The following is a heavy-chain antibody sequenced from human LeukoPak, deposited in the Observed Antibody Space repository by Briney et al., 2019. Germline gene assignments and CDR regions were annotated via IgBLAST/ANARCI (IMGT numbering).Heavy chain of an antibody. CDR3: AKSLTVTALGFDY. Sequence: PGGSLRLSCAASGFTFSTYGMHWVRQAPGKGLEWVAVISYDAGNKYYAHSVKGRFTISRDNSKNTLYLQMNSLRAEDTAVYYCAKSLTVTALGFDYWGQGTLVTVSS. CDR2: ISYDAGNK. CDR1: GFTFSTYG. D-gene: IGHD4-17*01. J-gene: IGHJ4*02. V-gene: IGHV3-30*18.